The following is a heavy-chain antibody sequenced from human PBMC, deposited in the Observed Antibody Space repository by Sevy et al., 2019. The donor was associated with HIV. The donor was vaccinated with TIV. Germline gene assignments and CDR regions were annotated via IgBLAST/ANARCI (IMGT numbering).Heavy chain of an antibody. CDR2: MTSDTRTI. CDR3: ARSVEGYFDY. CDR1: GFKFSVYS. D-gene: IGHD1-1*01. V-gene: IGHV3-48*02. Sequence: GGSLRLSCAASGFKFSVYSMNWVRQAPGKGLEWISYMTSDTRTIKYAESVKGRFTIYRDNARNSVYLQMNSLRDEDTAVYYCARSVEGYFDYWGQGTLVTVSS. J-gene: IGHJ4*02.